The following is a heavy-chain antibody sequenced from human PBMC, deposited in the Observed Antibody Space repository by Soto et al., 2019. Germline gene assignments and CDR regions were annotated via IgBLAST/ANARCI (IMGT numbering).Heavy chain of an antibody. V-gene: IGHV1-3*01. CDR3: ARGRVVAAHNWFDP. Sequence: SVKVSCKEPGYALTSYAMHWVRQAPGQRLEWMGWINAGNGNTKYSQKFQGRVTITRDTSASTAYMELSSLRSEDTAVYYCARGRVVAAHNWFDPWGQGTLVTVSS. CDR2: INAGNGNT. CDR1: GYALTSYA. J-gene: IGHJ5*02. D-gene: IGHD2-15*01.